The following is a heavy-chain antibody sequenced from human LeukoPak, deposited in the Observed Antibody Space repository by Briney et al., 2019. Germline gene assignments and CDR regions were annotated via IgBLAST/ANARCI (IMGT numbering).Heavy chain of an antibody. J-gene: IGHJ5*02. CDR2: IYSGGST. CDR1: GFTFNSYG. D-gene: IGHD3-22*01. CDR3: ARDQGSSGYLNWFDP. Sequence: GGSLRLSCAASGFTFNSYGMSWVRQAPGKGLEWVSVIYSGGSTYYADSVKGRFTISRDNSKNTLYLQMNSLRAEDTAVYYCARDQGSSGYLNWFDPWGQGTLVTVSS. V-gene: IGHV3-53*01.